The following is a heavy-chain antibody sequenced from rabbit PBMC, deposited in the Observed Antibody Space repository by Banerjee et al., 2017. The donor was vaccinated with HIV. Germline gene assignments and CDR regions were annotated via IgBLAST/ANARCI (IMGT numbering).Heavy chain of an antibody. CDR2: IYTGGGST. D-gene: IGHD4-1*01. V-gene: IGHV1S47*01. Sequence: QEQLEESGGDLVKPEGSLTLTCTASGFSFSSTHNMCWVRQAPGKGLELIGCIYTGGGSTYYASWVNGRFTVSRSTSLNTVTLQMTSLTAADTATYFCARDLAGVIGWNFNLWGPGTLVTVS. CDR1: GFSFSSTHN. J-gene: IGHJ4*01. CDR3: ARDLAGVIGWNFNL.